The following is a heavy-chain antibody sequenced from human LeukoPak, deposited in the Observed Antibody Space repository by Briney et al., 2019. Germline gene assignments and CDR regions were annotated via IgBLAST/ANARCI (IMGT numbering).Heavy chain of an antibody. CDR3: ARAGRGWLRHDAFDI. J-gene: IGHJ3*02. V-gene: IGHV4-39*01. Sequence: SETLSLTCTVSGGSISSSSYYWGWIRQPPGKGLEWIGSIYYSGSTYYNPSLKSRVTISVDTSKNQFSLKLSSVTAADTAVYYCARAGRGWLRHDAFDIWGQGTMVTVSS. D-gene: IGHD5-12*01. CDR2: IYYSGST. CDR1: GGSISSSSYY.